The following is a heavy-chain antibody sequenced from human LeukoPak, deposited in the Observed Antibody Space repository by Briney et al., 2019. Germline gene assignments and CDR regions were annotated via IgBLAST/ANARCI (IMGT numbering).Heavy chain of an antibody. CDR3: ARVMDYYDSSGTSDY. CDR1: GGSFSGYY. V-gene: IGHV4-34*09. J-gene: IGHJ4*02. CDR2: IYYSGST. D-gene: IGHD3-22*01. Sequence: PSETLSLTCAVYGGSFSGYYWSWIRQPPGKGLEWIGYIYYSGSTYYNPSLKSRVTISVDTSKNQFSLKLSSVTAADTAVYYCARVMDYYDSSGTSDYWGQGTLVTVSS.